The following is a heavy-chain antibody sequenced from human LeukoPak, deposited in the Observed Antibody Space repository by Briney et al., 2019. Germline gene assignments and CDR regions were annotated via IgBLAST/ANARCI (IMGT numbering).Heavy chain of an antibody. CDR1: GFTVSTNY. CDR3: AKFLGTEIIDY. Sequence: PGGSLRLSCAASGFTVSTNYMSGVRQPPGKGLEWVSVIYSGGSTYYADSVKGRFTISRDNSKNTLYLQMNSLRAEDTAVYCCAKFLGTEIIDYWGQGTLVTVSS. CDR2: IYSGGST. D-gene: IGHD2/OR15-2a*01. J-gene: IGHJ4*02. V-gene: IGHV3-66*02.